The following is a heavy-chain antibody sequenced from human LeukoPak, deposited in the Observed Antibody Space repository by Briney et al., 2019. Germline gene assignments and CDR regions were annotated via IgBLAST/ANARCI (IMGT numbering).Heavy chain of an antibody. J-gene: IGHJ6*03. V-gene: IGHV3-30*18. D-gene: IGHD3-10*01. CDR1: GFTFSSYA. CDR2: ISYDGSSK. Sequence: GRSLRLSCAASGFTFSSYAIHWVRQAPGKGLEGVAIISYDGSSKYYADSVKGRFTISRDNSRNMLYLKMNSLRAEDTAVYYCAKMGKTENHYGSGRFSYYYYMDVWGKGTTVTISS. CDR3: AKMGKTENHYGSGRFSYYYYMDV.